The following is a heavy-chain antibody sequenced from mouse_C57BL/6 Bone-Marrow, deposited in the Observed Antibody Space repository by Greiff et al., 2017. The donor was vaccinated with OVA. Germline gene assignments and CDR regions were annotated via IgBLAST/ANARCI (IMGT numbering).Heavy chain of an antibody. CDR3: ARSYGSRQGYFDV. CDR2: ISNGGGST. V-gene: IGHV5-12*01. D-gene: IGHD1-1*01. Sequence: EVQVVESGGGLVQPGGSLKLSCAASGFTFSDYYMYWVRQTPEKRLEWVAYISNGGGSTYYPDTVKGRFTISRDNAKNTLYLQMSRLKSEDTAMYYCARSYGSRQGYFDVWGTGTTVTVSS. J-gene: IGHJ1*03. CDR1: GFTFSDYY.